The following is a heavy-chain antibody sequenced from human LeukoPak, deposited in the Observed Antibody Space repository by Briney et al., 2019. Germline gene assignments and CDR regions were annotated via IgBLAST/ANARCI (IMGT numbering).Heavy chain of an antibody. CDR1: GYTFTSYG. Sequence: ASVKVSCKASGYTFTSYGISWVRQAPGQGLEWMGWISAYNCNTNYAQKLHGRGTMTTDTSTSTAYTELRRLRSDDTAVYYCARDIERDFWSGYYDYWGQGTLVTVSS. V-gene: IGHV1-18*01. CDR3: ARDIERDFWSGYYDY. J-gene: IGHJ4*02. CDR2: ISAYNCNT. D-gene: IGHD3-3*01.